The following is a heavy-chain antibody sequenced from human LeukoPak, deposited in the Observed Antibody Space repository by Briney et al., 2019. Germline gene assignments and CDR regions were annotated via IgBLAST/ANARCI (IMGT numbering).Heavy chain of an antibody. D-gene: IGHD3-22*01. CDR1: GYTFTSYA. V-gene: IGHV1-3*01. CDR3: ARDPDSSGYSFDY. J-gene: IGHJ4*02. CDR2: INAGNGKT. Sequence: ASVTVSCTASGYTFTSYAMHWVRQAPGQRLEWMGWINAGNGKTKYSQKFQGRVTITRDTSASTAYMELSTLRSEDTAVYYCARDPDSSGYSFDYWGQGTLVTVSS.